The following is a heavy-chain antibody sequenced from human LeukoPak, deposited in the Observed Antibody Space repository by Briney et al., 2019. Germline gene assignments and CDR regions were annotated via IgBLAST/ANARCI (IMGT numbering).Heavy chain of an antibody. V-gene: IGHV3-23*01. CDR1: EFTFSNYN. D-gene: IGHD2-8*02. Sequence: PGGSLRLSCEASEFTFSNYNMNWVRQAPGKGLEWVSAISGGGSNTYYADSVKGRFTISRDNSKNTLYLQMNSLSAEDMAVYDSARETRKSRRIDIVLKKERGCSYMDVSGKGSTATVS. J-gene: IGHJ6*03. CDR3: ARETRKSRRIDIVLKKERGCSYMDV. CDR2: ISGGGSNT.